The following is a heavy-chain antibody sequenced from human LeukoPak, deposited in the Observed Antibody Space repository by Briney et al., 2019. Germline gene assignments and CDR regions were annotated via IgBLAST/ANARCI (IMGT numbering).Heavy chain of an antibody. CDR1: GFTFSSYA. CDR2: ISGSGGST. D-gene: IGHD2-2*02. Sequence: GGSLRLSCAASGFTFSSYAMSWVRQAPGKGLEWVSAISGSGGSTYYADSVKGRFTISRDNAKNSLYLQMNSLRAEDTAVYYCARAHIVVGPAAIDWGQGTLVTVSS. CDR3: ARAHIVVGPAAID. J-gene: IGHJ4*02. V-gene: IGHV3-23*01.